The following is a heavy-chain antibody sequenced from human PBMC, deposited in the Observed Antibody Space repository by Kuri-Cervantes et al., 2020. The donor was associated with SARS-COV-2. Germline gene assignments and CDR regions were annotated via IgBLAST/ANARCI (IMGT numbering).Heavy chain of an antibody. Sequence: LTCAASGFTFSSYAMHWVRQAPGKGLEWVAVISYDGSNKYYADSVKGRFTISRDNSKNTLYLQMNSLRAEDTAVYYCARDPGGTSWGQGTLVTVSS. D-gene: IGHD3-16*01. J-gene: IGHJ4*02. V-gene: IGHV3-30-3*01. CDR3: ARDPGGTS. CDR2: ISYDGSNK. CDR1: GFTFSSYA.